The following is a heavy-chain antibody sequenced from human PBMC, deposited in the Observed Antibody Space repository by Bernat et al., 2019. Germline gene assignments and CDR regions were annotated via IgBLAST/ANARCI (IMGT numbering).Heavy chain of an antibody. Sequence: QVQLVESGGGVVQPGRSLRLSCAASGFTFSSYGMHCVRQAPGKGLEWVAVIWYDGSNKYYADSVKGRFTISRDNSKNTLYLQMNSLRAEDTAVYYCARDLAVAAADAFDYWGQGTLVTVSS. J-gene: IGHJ4*02. V-gene: IGHV3-33*01. CDR3: ARDLAVAAADAFDY. CDR2: IWYDGSNK. CDR1: GFTFSSYG. D-gene: IGHD6-13*01.